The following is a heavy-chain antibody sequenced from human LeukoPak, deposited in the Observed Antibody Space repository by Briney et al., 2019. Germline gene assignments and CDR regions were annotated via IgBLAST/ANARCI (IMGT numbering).Heavy chain of an antibody. CDR2: IGGSTGTI. J-gene: IGHJ4*02. Sequence: QAGGSLRLSCAASGFAFSDSWMTWVRQAPGKGLEWISYIGGSTGTIFYADSVKGRFTISRDNAKNSLYLQMNSLRAEDTAVYYCASETGTAFYWGQGTLVTVSS. D-gene: IGHD1-1*01. CDR3: ASETGTAFY. V-gene: IGHV3-48*01. CDR1: GFAFSDSW.